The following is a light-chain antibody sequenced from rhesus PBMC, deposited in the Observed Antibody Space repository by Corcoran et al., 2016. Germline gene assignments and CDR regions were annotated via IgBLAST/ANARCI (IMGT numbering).Light chain of an antibody. V-gene: IGKV3-24*04. CDR2: GAS. Sequence: EIVMTQSPATLALSPGARATLSCRASQSVSSYLAWYQQKPGQAPSLLIYGASSRAHGIPDRFSGSGAGTEFSLPIRSLEPEDVGVYFCLQSSNWPWTFGQATKGEIK. J-gene: IGKJ1*01. CDR3: LQSSNWPWT. CDR1: QSVSSY.